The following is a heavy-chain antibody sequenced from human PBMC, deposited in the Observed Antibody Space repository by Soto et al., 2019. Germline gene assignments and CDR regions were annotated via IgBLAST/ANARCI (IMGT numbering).Heavy chain of an antibody. V-gene: IGHV1-3*01. J-gene: IGHJ4*02. CDR1: GYTFTSYA. CDR3: ARDQGGSYYY. D-gene: IGHD1-26*01. CDR2: INAGNGNT. Sequence: AASVKVSCKASGYTFTSYAMHWVRQAPGQRLEWMGWINAGNGNTKYSQKFQGRVTFTRDTSASTAYMELRSLRSDDTAVYYCARDQGGSYYYWGQGTLVTVS.